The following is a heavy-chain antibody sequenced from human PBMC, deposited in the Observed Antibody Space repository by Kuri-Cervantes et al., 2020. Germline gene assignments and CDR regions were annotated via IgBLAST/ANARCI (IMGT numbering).Heavy chain of an antibody. V-gene: IGHV3-30*01. D-gene: IGHD6-19*01. CDR3: ARDRGTGWYLPHIP. CDR2: LSHDGSSI. Sequence: GGSLRLSCTASGFTFTSYVMSWVRQAPGKGLEWVAVLSHDGSSIYYASSVKGRFTISRDNSKNTLYLQMNSLRVEDTAVYYCARDRGTGWYLPHIPWGQGTLVTVSS. CDR1: GFTFTSYV. J-gene: IGHJ5*02.